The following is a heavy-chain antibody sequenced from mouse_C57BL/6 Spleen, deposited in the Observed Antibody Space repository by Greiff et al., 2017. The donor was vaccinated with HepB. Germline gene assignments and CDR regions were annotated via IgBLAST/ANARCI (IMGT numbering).Heavy chain of an antibody. CDR1: GFTFSDYY. CDR3: ARAAYDYDGWYFDV. CDR2: INYDGSST. Sequence: DVKLVESEGGLVQPGSSMKLSCTASGFTFSDYYMAWVRQVPEKGLEWVANINYDGSSTYYLDSLKSRFIISRDNAKNILYLQMSSLKSEDTATYYCARAAYDYDGWYFDVWGTGTTVTVSS. D-gene: IGHD2-4*01. V-gene: IGHV5-16*01. J-gene: IGHJ1*03.